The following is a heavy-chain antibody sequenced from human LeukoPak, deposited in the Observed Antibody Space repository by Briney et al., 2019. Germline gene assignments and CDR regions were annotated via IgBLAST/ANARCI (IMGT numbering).Heavy chain of an antibody. D-gene: IGHD2-2*01. J-gene: IGHJ4*02. V-gene: IGHV5-51*01. Sequence: GEPLKISCKGSGYSFTNYWIGWVRQMPGKGLEWMGIIYPGDSDTRYSPSFQGQVTISADKSIATAYLQWSSLKASDTAMYYCARYSSSWLDYWGQGTLVTVSS. CDR2: IYPGDSDT. CDR3: ARYSSSWLDY. CDR1: GYSFTNYW.